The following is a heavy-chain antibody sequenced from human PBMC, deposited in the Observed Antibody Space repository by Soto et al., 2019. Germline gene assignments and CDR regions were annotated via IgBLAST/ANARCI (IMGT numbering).Heavy chain of an antibody. Sequence: ASVKVPCKASGYPFASYAISWMRQAPGQGLEWMGWISAYNGNTNYAQKLQGRVTMTTDTSTSTAYMELRSLRSDDTAVYYCARDPPPPDYWGQGTLVTV. V-gene: IGHV1-18*01. J-gene: IGHJ4*02. CDR3: ARDPPPPDY. CDR1: GYPFASYA. CDR2: ISAYNGNT.